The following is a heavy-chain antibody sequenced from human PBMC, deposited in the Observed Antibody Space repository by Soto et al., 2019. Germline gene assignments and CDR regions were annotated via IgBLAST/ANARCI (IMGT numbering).Heavy chain of an antibody. CDR3: ARHPPGMAPGRFDY. V-gene: IGHV4-39*01. Sequence: PSETLSLTCTVSGGSISSSSYYWGWIRQPPGKGLEWIGSIYYSGSTYYNPSLKSRVTISADTSKNQFSLKLSSVTAADTAVYYCARHPPGMAPGRFDYWGQGTLVTVSS. CDR1: GGSISSSSYY. CDR2: IYYSGST. J-gene: IGHJ4*02.